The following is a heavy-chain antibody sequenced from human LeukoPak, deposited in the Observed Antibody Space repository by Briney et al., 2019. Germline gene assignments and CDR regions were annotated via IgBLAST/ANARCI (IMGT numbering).Heavy chain of an antibody. J-gene: IGHJ4*02. CDR1: GGTFSSYA. Sequence: ASVKVSCKASGGTFSSYAISWVRQAPGQGLEWMGGIIPIFGTANYAQKFQGRVTITADESTSTAYMELSSLRSEDTAVYYCARDAFGVVPYFDYWGQGTLVTVSS. V-gene: IGHV1-69*13. CDR3: ARDAFGVVPYFDY. D-gene: IGHD3-3*01. CDR2: IIPIFGTA.